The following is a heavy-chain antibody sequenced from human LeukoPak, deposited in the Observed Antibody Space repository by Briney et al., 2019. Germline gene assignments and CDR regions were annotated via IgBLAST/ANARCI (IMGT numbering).Heavy chain of an antibody. CDR3: ARSNGGYGSDAAFDI. CDR2: ISAYNGNT. V-gene: IGHV1-18*01. D-gene: IGHD5-12*01. Sequence: ASVKVSCKASGYTFTSYGISWVRQAPGQGLEWMGWISAYNGNTNYAQKLQGRVTMTTDTSTSTAYMELRSLRSDDTAVYYCARSNGGYGSDAAFDIWGQGTMVTVSS. CDR1: GYTFTSYG. J-gene: IGHJ3*02.